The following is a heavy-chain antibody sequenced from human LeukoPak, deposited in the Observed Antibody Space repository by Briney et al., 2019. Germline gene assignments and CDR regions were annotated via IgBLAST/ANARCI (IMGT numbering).Heavy chain of an antibody. CDR1: GGSISSYY. V-gene: IGHV4-59*01. Sequence: SETLSLTCTVSGGSISSYYWSWIRQPPGKGLEWIGYIYYSGNTNYNPSLKSRVTISVDTSKNQFSLKLSSVTAADTAVYYCARDPGVVGVWFYYYGMDVWGQGTTVTVSS. CDR3: ARDPGVVGVWFYYYGMDV. CDR2: IYYSGNT. J-gene: IGHJ6*02. D-gene: IGHD1-26*01.